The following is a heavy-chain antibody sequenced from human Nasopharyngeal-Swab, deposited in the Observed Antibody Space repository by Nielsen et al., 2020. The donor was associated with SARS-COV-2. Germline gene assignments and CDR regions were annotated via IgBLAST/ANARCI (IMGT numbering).Heavy chain of an antibody. J-gene: IGHJ6*02. V-gene: IGHV4-39*01. CDR2: IYYSGST. Sequence: SETLSLTCTVSGGSISSSSYYWGGIRQPRGKGLEWIGSIYYSGSTYYNPSLKSRVTISVDTSKNQFSLKLSSVTAADTAVYYCARQMYSSSWYSPYYYYGMDIWGQGTTVTVSS. D-gene: IGHD6-13*01. CDR1: GGSISSSSYY. CDR3: ARQMYSSSWYSPYYYYGMDI.